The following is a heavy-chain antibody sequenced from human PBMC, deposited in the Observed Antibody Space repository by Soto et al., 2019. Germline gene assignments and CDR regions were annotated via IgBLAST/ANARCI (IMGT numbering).Heavy chain of an antibody. CDR1: GGSISNSDYY. CDR3: ARQRYYGSGPYQPPHYYYYMNV. J-gene: IGHJ6*03. V-gene: IGHV4-39*01. D-gene: IGHD3-10*01. CDR2: IYHSGFT. Sequence: SETLSLTCTVSGGSISNSDYYWGWIRQPPGKGLEWIGSIYHSGFTYYNPSLKSRVTISVDTSKNQFSLNLRSVTAADTAVYHCARQRYYGSGPYQPPHYYYYMNVWGKGTTVTVSS.